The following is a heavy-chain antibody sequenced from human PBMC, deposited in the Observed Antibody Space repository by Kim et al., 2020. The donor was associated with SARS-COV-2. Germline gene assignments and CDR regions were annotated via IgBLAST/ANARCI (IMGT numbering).Heavy chain of an antibody. V-gene: IGHV1-2*02. D-gene: IGHD3-10*01. Sequence: QKLQGRVTMTRDTSISTAYMELSRLRSDDTAVYYCARGGTMVRGVIPGDYWGQGTLVTVSS. CDR3: ARGGTMVRGVIPGDY. J-gene: IGHJ4*02.